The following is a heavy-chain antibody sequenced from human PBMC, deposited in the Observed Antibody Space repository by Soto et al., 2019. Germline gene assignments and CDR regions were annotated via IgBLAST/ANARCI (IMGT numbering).Heavy chain of an antibody. CDR1: GFTFSNYA. CDR3: ARRSSGWYFDY. CDR2: ISGSGGST. J-gene: IGHJ4*02. D-gene: IGHD6-19*01. Sequence: EVPLLESGGGLVQPGGSLRLSCAAPGFTFSNYAMNWVRQAPGKGLEWVSVISGSGGSTYYAYSVKGRFTISRDNSKNSLYLQMNSRRGEDTAVYYCARRSSGWYFDYWGQGTLVTVSS. V-gene: IGHV3-23*01.